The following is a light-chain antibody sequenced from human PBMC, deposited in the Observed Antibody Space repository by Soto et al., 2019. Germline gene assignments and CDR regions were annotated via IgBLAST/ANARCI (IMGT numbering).Light chain of an antibody. CDR2: EAS. CDR3: QQHINWPLT. Sequence: EIVLTQSPATLSLSPGERATLSCRASQTVSSSLAWYQQKPGQAPRLLIYEASNRATGIPARFSGSGSGADFTLTISSLEPEDLALYDCQQHINWPLTSGGGTKVEIK. CDR1: QTVSSS. V-gene: IGKV3-11*01. J-gene: IGKJ4*01.